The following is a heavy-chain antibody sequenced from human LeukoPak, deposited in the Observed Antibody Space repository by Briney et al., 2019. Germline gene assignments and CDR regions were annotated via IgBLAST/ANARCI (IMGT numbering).Heavy chain of an antibody. CDR3: SRDGGEGGNSAFDI. V-gene: IGHV3-72*01. D-gene: IGHD3-16*01. Sequence: GGSLRLSCAASGFTFSDYILDWVRQASGKGLEWVGRIRRGANSYTTEYAASVKGRFTISRDDSKNSLYLHMNSLKTEDTAVYHCSRDGGEGGNSAFDIWGQGTMVAVSS. J-gene: IGHJ3*02. CDR2: IRRGANSYTT. CDR1: GFTFSDYI.